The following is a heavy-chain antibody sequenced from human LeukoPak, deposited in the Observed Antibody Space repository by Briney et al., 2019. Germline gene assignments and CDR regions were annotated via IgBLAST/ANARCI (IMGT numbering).Heavy chain of an antibody. CDR3: ARLVPERFFQLNPEGYYDS. Sequence: PSETLSLTCRVSGEPFSGYYWSWIRQPPGKGLELIEEINRSGNTDYNPSLKSRVSISIDTSKNQVSLNLFAVTAADTAVYYCARLVPERFFQLNPEGYYDSWGQGTLVTVSS. CDR2: INRSGNT. D-gene: IGHD3-3*01. CDR1: GEPFSGYY. J-gene: IGHJ4*02. V-gene: IGHV4-34*01.